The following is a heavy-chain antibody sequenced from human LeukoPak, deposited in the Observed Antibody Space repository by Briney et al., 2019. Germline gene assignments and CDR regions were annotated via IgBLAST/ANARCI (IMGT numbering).Heavy chain of an antibody. D-gene: IGHD2-15*01. CDR1: GFTVSSNY. Sequence: PGGSLRLSCAASGFTVSSNYMSWVRQAPGKGLEWVSVIYSCGSTYYADSVKGRFTISRDNSKNTLYLQMNSLRAEDTAVYYCARDRGGGGSCYSSFYYYGMDVWGQGTTVTVSS. J-gene: IGHJ6*02. CDR3: ARDRGGGGSCYSSFYYYGMDV. V-gene: IGHV3-66*03. CDR2: IYSCGST.